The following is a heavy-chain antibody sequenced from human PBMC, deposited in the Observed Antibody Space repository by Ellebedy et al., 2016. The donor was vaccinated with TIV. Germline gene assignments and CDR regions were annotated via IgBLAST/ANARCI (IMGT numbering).Heavy chain of an antibody. CDR2: INTNTGTP. Sequence: ASVKVSCKASGYAFTNYAMNWMRQVPGQGLEWMGWINTNTGTPRYAQGFTGRFVFALDTSVSTAYLQISSLKADDSAVYYCARRPRWQQMFYFDFWGQGTLVTVSS. D-gene: IGHD5-24*01. J-gene: IGHJ4*02. V-gene: IGHV7-4-1*02. CDR3: ARRPRWQQMFYFDF. CDR1: GYAFTNYA.